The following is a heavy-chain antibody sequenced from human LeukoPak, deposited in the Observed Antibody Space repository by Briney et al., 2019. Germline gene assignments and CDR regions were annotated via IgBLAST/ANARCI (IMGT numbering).Heavy chain of an antibody. J-gene: IGHJ4*02. D-gene: IGHD1-26*01. Sequence: GGSLRLSCEASGFTFSAYAMTWVRQAPGQGLEWVSSIGSDNKPHYSESVKGRFAISRDNSKSMLFLQLNSLRAEDTALYYCARDSEWGLLRSDYWGQGTLVTVSS. V-gene: IGHV3-23*01. CDR1: GFTFSAYA. CDR3: ARDSEWGLLRSDY. CDR2: IGSDNKP.